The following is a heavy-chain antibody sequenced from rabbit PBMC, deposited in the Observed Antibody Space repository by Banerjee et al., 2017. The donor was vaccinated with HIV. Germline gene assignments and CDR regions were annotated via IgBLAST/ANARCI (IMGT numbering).Heavy chain of an antibody. CDR3: ARGVYLSNQNL. D-gene: IGHD1-1*01. J-gene: IGHJ4*01. Sequence: QSLEESGGDLVKPGASLTLTCKASGFDFSSGYDIYWVRQAPGKGLEWIAYASSSGSTYYANWAKGRFTISKTSSTTVTLQMTSLTAADTATYFCARGVYLSNQNLWGPGTLVTVS. CDR1: GFDFSSGYD. V-gene: IGHV1S40*01. CDR2: ASSSGST.